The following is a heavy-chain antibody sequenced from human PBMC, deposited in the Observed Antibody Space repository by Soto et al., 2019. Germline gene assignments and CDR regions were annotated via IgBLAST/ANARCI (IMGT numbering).Heavy chain of an antibody. CDR2: ISSSSSYI. CDR1: GFTFSSYS. D-gene: IGHD3-22*01. V-gene: IGHV3-21*01. Sequence: EVQLVESGGGLVKPGGSLRLSCAASGFTFSSYSMNWVRQAPGKGLEWVSSISSSSSYIYYADSVKGRFTISRDNAKNSLYLQMNSLRAEDTAVYYCARDPSNYYDSSGYYTDYAFDIWGQGTMVTVS. CDR3: ARDPSNYYDSSGYYTDYAFDI. J-gene: IGHJ3*02.